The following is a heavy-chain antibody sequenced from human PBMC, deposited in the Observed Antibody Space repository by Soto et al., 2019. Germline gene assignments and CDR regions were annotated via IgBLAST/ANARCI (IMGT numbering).Heavy chain of an antibody. V-gene: IGHV3-23*01. Sequence: EVQLLESGGGLVQPGGSLRLSCAASGFTFSNYAVSWVRQAPGTGLEWVSTISGSGGSTYYAYSVKGRFTISRDKSKNTHSLQMNILRPEDTAVYYCTKELGRSRYEIAYWGQGTLVTVSS. J-gene: IGHJ4*02. D-gene: IGHD7-27*01. CDR3: TKELGRSRYEIAY. CDR2: ISGSGGST. CDR1: GFTFSNYA.